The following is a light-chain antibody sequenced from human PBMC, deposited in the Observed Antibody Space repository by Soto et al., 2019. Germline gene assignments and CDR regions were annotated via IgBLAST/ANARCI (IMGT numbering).Light chain of an antibody. J-gene: IGLJ2*01. CDR2: EVS. Sequence: QSALTQPASVSGSPGQSITISCTGTSSNVGHYNYVSWYQHHPGKAPKLMISEVSNRPSGVSNRFSGSKSGNTPALTISGLQAEDEADYYCVSYTTSTTFVFGGGTKLTVL. V-gene: IGLV2-14*01. CDR1: SSNVGHYNY. CDR3: VSYTTSTTFV.